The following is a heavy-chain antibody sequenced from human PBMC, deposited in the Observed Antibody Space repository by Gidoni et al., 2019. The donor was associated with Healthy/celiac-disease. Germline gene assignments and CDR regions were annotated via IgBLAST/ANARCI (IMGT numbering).Heavy chain of an antibody. J-gene: IGHJ4*02. CDR2: IYYSGST. CDR1: GGPISSSSYY. D-gene: IGHD1-26*01. Sequence: QLQLQESGPGLVKPSETLSLTCPVSGGPISSSSYYWGWIRQPPGKGLEWIGSIYYSGSTYYNPSLKSRVTISVDTSKNQFSLKLSSVTAADTAVYYCARRGVVGSYGNYFDYWGQGTLVTVSS. CDR3: ARRGVVGSYGNYFDY. V-gene: IGHV4-39*01.